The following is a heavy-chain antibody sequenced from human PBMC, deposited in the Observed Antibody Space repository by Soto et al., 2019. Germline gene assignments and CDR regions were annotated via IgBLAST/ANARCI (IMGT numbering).Heavy chain of an antibody. Sequence: ASVKVSCKASGYTFTGYYMHWVRQAPGQGLEWMGWINPNSGGTNYEQKFQGWVTMTRDTSISTAYMELSRLRSDDTAVYYCARDFVAAGYYYYGMDVWGQGTTVTVSS. D-gene: IGHD6-13*01. CDR3: ARDFVAAGYYYYGMDV. CDR2: INPNSGGT. V-gene: IGHV1-2*04. J-gene: IGHJ6*02. CDR1: GYTFTGYY.